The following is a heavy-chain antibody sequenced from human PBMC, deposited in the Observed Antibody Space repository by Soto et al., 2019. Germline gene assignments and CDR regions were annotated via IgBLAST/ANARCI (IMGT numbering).Heavy chain of an antibody. Sequence: PGWSLRLSCAASGFTFSNYAVTWVRQAPGNGLEWVAHISYDGSNEHYVDSVKGRFTISRDNSKNTVYLQMNSLRAEDTALYYCAKDLLGYYDSSGYYYADRTRVGAFDIWGQGTMVTVSS. V-gene: IGHV3-30*18. J-gene: IGHJ3*02. CDR3: AKDLLGYYDSSGYYYADRTRVGAFDI. CDR2: ISYDGSNE. CDR1: GFTFSNYA. D-gene: IGHD3-22*01.